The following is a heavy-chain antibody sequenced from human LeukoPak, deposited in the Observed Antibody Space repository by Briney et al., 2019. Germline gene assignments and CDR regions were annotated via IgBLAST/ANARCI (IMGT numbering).Heavy chain of an antibody. CDR2: ISGHGGIT. D-gene: IGHD6-19*01. Sequence: GGSLRLSCAASGFTFSTYAMSWVRQPPGKGLEWVSVISGHGGITYYADSVKGRFTISRDNSKDTLHLQMNSLRAEDTAVYYCAKAFGSGWAPFEFWGQGTLVAVSS. V-gene: IGHV3-23*01. CDR1: GFTFSTYA. CDR3: AKAFGSGWAPFEF. J-gene: IGHJ4*02.